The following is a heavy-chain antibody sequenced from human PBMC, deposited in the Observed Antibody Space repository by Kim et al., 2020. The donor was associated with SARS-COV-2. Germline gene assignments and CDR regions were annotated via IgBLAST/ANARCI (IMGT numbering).Heavy chain of an antibody. V-gene: IGHV3-23*01. CDR3: ARYSYTTGYFDY. J-gene: IGHJ4*02. Sequence: GGSLRLSCAASGFTFSSYAMTWVRQGPGKGLEYVSGLRGNGDFTSYADPVKGRFTISRDNSKNTLYLQMNSLRGEDTALYYCARYSYTTGYFDYWGQGTLVTVSS. D-gene: IGHD3-16*01. CDR1: GFTFSSYA. CDR2: LRGNGDFT.